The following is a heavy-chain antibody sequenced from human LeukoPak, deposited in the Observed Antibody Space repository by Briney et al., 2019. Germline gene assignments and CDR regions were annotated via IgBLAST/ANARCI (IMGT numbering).Heavy chain of an antibody. Sequence: GGSLRLSCAASGFTVSNNYLSWVRQAPGKGLEWVSVIYSDDSTYYIDSVKGRFTISRDNSKNTMYLQMNSLRAEDTAVYYCARSHYDTSGSPHDFDYWGQGILV. CDR1: GFTVSNNY. CDR2: IYSDDST. D-gene: IGHD3-22*01. CDR3: ARSHYDTSGSPHDFDY. J-gene: IGHJ4*02. V-gene: IGHV3-53*01.